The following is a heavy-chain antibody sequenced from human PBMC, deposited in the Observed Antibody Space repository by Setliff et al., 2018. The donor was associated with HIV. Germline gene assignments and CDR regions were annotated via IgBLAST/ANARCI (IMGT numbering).Heavy chain of an antibody. CDR1: GGSINRSNYY. Sequence: SETLSLTCPVPGGSINRSNYYWGWIRQPPGKGLEWIGTISYTGSTYYDPSLKSRVTISLDTSKNQFFLKLSSVTAPDTAIYYCARQTWEYYDTLTGYYRSPKNFDSWGQGTLVTVSS. CDR3: ARQTWEYYDTLTGYYRSPKNFDS. J-gene: IGHJ4*02. D-gene: IGHD3-9*01. CDR2: ISYTGST. V-gene: IGHV4-39*01.